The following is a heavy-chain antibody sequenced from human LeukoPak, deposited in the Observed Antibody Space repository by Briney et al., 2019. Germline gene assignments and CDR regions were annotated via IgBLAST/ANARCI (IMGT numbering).Heavy chain of an antibody. V-gene: IGHV1-18*01. CDR3: ARGDGITLYSFEY. D-gene: IGHD3-10*01. CDR2: ISAYNGNT. Sequence: ASVNVSLKASGYTFTSYGIRWVRQAPGQGLEWMGWISAYNGNTNYAQKLQGRVNMTTDTSTSTAYMELRSLRSGDTAMYYCARGDGITLYSFEYSGPGDLLTVSS. J-gene: IGHJ4*01. CDR1: GYTFTSYG.